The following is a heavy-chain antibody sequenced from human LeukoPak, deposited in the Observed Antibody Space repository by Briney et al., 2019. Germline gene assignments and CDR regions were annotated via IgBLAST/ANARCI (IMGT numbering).Heavy chain of an antibody. CDR3: VKESDAFDI. CDR2: IWHDGSEK. J-gene: IGHJ3*02. CDR1: GFIFSNYV. V-gene: IGHV3-33*06. Sequence: GGSLRLSCAASGFIFSNYVMHWVRQAPGKGLKWVAVIWHDGSEKYYGDSVKGRFSISRDNSKNTLYLQMNSLRAEDTAVYFCVKESDAFDIWGQGTMVTVSS.